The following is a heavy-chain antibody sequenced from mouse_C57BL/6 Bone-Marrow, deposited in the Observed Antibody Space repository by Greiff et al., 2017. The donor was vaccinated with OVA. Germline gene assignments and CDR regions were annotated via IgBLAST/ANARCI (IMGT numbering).Heavy chain of an antibody. CDR1: GYTFTSYG. CDR2: IYPRSGNT. D-gene: IGHD3-1*01. Sequence: QVHVKQSGAELARPGASVKLSCKASGYTFTSYGISWVKQRTGQGLEWIGEIYPRSGNTYYNEKFKGKATLTADKSSSTAYMELRSLTSKASAVYFCAGQRHSSGHYWGQGTLVTVSA. J-gene: IGHJ3*01. V-gene: IGHV1-81*01. CDR3: AGQRHSSGHY.